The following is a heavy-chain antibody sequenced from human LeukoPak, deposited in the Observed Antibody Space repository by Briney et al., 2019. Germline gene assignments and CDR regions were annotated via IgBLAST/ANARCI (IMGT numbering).Heavy chain of an antibody. CDR1: GFTFSMYG. V-gene: IGHV3-21*05. CDR2: ISSSGSDI. D-gene: IGHD4-23*01. CDR3: ARDYGGSSPFDY. J-gene: IGHJ4*02. Sequence: PGGSLRLSCAASGFTFSMYGMHWVRQAPGKGLEWVSYISSSGSDIYYADSVKGRFTISRDNAKNSLYLHMNSLRAEDTAVYYCARDYGGSSPFDYWGQGTLVTVSS.